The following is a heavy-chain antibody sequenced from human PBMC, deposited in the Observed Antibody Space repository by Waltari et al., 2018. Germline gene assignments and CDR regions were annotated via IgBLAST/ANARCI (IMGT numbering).Heavy chain of an antibody. D-gene: IGHD2-15*01. CDR3: ARDYPAAHVFDY. CDR2: MYYTGTA. Sequence: QVQLQESGPGLVKPSETLSLTCTVSGASITTYYYSWIRQSPGKGLQWLGSMYYTGTAYDNPSLKSRVTISLDTSKNQFSLSLTSVTTADTAVYYCARDYPAAHVFDYWGQGTVVAVSS. CDR1: GASITTYY. J-gene: IGHJ4*02. V-gene: IGHV4-59*01.